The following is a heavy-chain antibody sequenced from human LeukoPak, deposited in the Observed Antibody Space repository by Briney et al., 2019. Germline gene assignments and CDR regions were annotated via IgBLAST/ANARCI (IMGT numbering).Heavy chain of an antibody. CDR3: AIERGSSDY. V-gene: IGHV1-18*04. J-gene: IGHJ4*02. CDR2: IGTYNGVT. D-gene: IGHD1-26*01. CDR1: GYTFSIYV. Sequence: ASVKDSCKEPGYTFSIYVACRGPQAPGQGLEWMGWIGTYNGVTNYAQRLQDRVTLTTDTSTSTAYMELRNLTSDDTAVYYCAIERGSSDYWGQGTLVIVSS.